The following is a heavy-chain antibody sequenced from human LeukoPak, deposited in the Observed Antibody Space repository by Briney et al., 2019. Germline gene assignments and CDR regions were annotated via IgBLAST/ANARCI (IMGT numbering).Heavy chain of an antibody. Sequence: GGSLRLSCAAPGFTFSSYDMHWVSQATGKGLEWVSAIGTAGDTYYTGSVKGRFTISRENAKNSLYLQMNSLRAGDTAVYYCARVAKERVGGVYYFDYWGQGTLVTVSS. CDR2: IGTAGDT. CDR3: ARVAKERVGGVYYFDY. V-gene: IGHV3-13*01. CDR1: GFTFSSYD. J-gene: IGHJ4*02. D-gene: IGHD1-1*01.